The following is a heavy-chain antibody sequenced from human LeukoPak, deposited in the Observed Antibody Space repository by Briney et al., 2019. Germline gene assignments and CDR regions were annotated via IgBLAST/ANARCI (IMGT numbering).Heavy chain of an antibody. CDR2: INQDAGTT. Sequence: QPGGSLRLSCVASGFSFTSYWMSWVRQAPGKGLEFVANINQDAGTTNYVDSVKGRFTISRDNAENSLYLQISSLRTQDTALYYCARDPGWSSFEIWGQGIMVTVSS. J-gene: IGHJ3*02. V-gene: IGHV3-7*01. CDR3: ARDPGWSSFEI. D-gene: IGHD2-15*01. CDR1: GFSFTSYW.